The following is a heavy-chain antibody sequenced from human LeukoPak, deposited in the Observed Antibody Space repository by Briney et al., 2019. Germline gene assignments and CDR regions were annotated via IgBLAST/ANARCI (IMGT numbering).Heavy chain of an antibody. CDR3: ARGLGATLGY. CDR1: GFTFSSYW. J-gene: IGHJ4*02. Sequence: PGGSLRLSCAASGFTFSSYWMHWVRQAPGKGLVWVSRIISDGSSTSYADSVKGRFTISRDNAKNTLYLQMNSLRAEDTAVYYCARGLGATLGYWGQGTLVTVSS. V-gene: IGHV3-74*01. D-gene: IGHD1-26*01. CDR2: IISDGSST.